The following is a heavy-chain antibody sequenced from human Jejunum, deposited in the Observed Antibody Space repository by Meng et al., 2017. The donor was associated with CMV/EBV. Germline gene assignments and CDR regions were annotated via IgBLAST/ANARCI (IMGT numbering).Heavy chain of an antibody. CDR3: ARLRVSCSSTSCYPNWFDP. Sequence: SSNSMTWVRQAPGKGLEWVSIIYSGDTTYYADSVKGRFTISRDNSKNTLSLQMNSLRAEDTAVYYCARLRVSCSSTSCYPNWFDPWGQGTLVTVSS. CDR2: IYSGDTT. V-gene: IGHV3-53*01. D-gene: IGHD2-2*01. J-gene: IGHJ5*02. CDR1: SSNS.